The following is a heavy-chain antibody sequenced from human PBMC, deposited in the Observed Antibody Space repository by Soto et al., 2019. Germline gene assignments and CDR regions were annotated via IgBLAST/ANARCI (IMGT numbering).Heavy chain of an antibody. V-gene: IGHV1-8*01. D-gene: IGHD3-3*01. Sequence: ASVKVSCKASGYTFTSYDINWVRQATGQGLEWMGWMNPNSGNTGYAQKFQGRVTMTRNTSISTAYMELSSLRSEDTAVYYCARASTDYDFWSGPGEYYYYYMDVWGKGTTVTVYS. CDR1: GYTFTSYD. J-gene: IGHJ6*03. CDR2: MNPNSGNT. CDR3: ARASTDYDFWSGPGEYYYYYMDV.